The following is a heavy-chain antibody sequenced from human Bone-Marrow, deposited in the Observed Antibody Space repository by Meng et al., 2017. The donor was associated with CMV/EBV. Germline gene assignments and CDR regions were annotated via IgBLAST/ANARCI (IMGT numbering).Heavy chain of an antibody. J-gene: IGHJ6*02. CDR1: GASISSYY. CDR2: IYYSGST. CDR3: ARPAPPVSGDYYYGMDV. D-gene: IGHD3-10*01. V-gene: IGHV4-59*05. Sequence: SETLSLTCTVSGASISSYYWSWIRQPPGKGLEWIGSIYYSGSTYYNPSLKSRVTISVDTSKNQFSLKLSSVTAADTAVYYCARPAPPVSGDYYYGMDVWGQGTTVTVSS.